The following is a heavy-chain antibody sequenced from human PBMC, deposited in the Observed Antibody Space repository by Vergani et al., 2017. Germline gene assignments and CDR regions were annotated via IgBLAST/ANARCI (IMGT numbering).Heavy chain of an antibody. D-gene: IGHD1-14*01. CDR1: GLYFSGFS. CDR3: ARDLRLLYNRFDP. J-gene: IGHJ5*02. V-gene: IGHV3-33*08. Sequence: QFRLVQSGGGVVQPGRSLTLPCVDSGLYFSGFSMEWVRQAPGKGLEWVAVTWYDGNNKQYADSVKGRFTISRDNSKSTMYLQMNSLRDEDTGVYYCARDLRLLYNRFDPWGQGTLVTVSS. CDR2: TWYDGNNK.